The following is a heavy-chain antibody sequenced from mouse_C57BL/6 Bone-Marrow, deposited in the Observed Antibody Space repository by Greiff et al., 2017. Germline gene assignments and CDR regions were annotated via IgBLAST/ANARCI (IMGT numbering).Heavy chain of an antibody. CDR2: INPGSGGT. V-gene: IGHV1-54*01. D-gene: IGHD1-1*01. J-gene: IGHJ2*01. CDR1: GYAFTNYL. CDR3: ARGVYYGSSLFDY. Sequence: VKLMESGAELVRPGTSVKVSCKASGYAFTNYLIEWVKQRPGQGLEWIGVINPGSGGTNYNEKFKGKATLTADKSSSTAYMQLSSLTSEDSAVYFCARGVYYGSSLFDYWGQGTTLTVSS.